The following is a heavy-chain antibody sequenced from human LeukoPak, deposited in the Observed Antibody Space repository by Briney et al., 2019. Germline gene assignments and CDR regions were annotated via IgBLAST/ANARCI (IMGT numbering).Heavy chain of an antibody. Sequence: GASVKVSCKASGYTFTSYYIHWVRQAPGQGLEWMGIINPGGGSTSYGQKFQDRVTMTRDTSTSTAYMELSSLRSEDTAVYYCARDSGGYSSSWYHYYYGMDVWGQGTTVTVSS. V-gene: IGHV1-46*01. J-gene: IGHJ6*02. CDR3: ARDSGGYSSSWYHYYYGMDV. CDR1: GYTFTSYY. D-gene: IGHD6-13*01. CDR2: INPGGGST.